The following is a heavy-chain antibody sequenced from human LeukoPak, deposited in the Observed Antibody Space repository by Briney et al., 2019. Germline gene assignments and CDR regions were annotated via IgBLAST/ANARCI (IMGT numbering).Heavy chain of an antibody. CDR3: ARTGDFWSGYYPYYYYMDV. CDR2: IKQDGSER. D-gene: IGHD3-3*01. V-gene: IGHV3-7*01. Sequence: PGGSLRLSCAASGFTFSSYWMSWVRQAPGKGLEWVANIKQDGSERYYVDSVKGRFTISRDNAKNSLYLQMNSLRAEDTAVYYCARTGDFWSGYYPYYYYMDVWGKGTTVTVSS. CDR1: GFTFSSYW. J-gene: IGHJ6*03.